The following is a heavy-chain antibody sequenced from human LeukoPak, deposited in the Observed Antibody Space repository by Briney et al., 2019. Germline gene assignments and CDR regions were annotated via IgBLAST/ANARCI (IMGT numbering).Heavy chain of an antibody. CDR2: IYYSGST. CDR3: ARDSQTRSAFEI. V-gene: IGHV4-39*02. J-gene: IGHJ3*02. CDR1: GASISGSGYY. Sequence: SETLSLTCAVSGASISGSGYYWGWIRQPPGKGLEWIGSIYYSGSTYYNPSLKSRVTISVDTSKNQFSLKLSSVTAADTAVYYCARDSQTRSAFEIWGQGTMVTVSS. D-gene: IGHD1-14*01.